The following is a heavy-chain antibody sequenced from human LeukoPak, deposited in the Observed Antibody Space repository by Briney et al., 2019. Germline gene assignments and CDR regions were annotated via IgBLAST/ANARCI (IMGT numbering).Heavy chain of an antibody. V-gene: IGHV4-38-2*01. CDR3: ASTGVGASSSDFDY. J-gene: IGHJ4*02. CDR1: GFTFSDYY. D-gene: IGHD1-26*01. CDR2: IYNRGST. Sequence: GSLRLSCAASGFTFSDYYMSWIRQPPGKGLEWIGSIYNRGSTHYNPSLKRRVTISVDTSKNQFSLKLSSVTAADTAVYYCASTGVGASSSDFDYWGQGTLVSVSS.